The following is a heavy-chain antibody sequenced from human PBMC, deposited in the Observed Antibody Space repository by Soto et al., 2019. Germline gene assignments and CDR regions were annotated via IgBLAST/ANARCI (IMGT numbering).Heavy chain of an antibody. V-gene: IGHV1-18*01. CDR2: ISAYNGNT. J-gene: IGHJ4*02. CDR1: GYTFTSYG. Sequence: ASVKVSCKASGYTFTSYGISWVRQAPGQGLEWMGWISAYNGNTNYAQKLQGRVTMTTDTSTSTAYMELNSLRAEDTAVYYCAKSPTLSTQPGQPGDYWGQGTLVTVSS. CDR3: AKSPTLSTQPGQPGDY.